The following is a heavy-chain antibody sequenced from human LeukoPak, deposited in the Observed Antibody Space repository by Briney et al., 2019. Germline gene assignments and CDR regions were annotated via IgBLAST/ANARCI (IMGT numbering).Heavy chain of an antibody. D-gene: IGHD1-26*01. CDR3: AKGYGSYFLGAFDY. CDR1: GFSFSTFW. CDR2: ISQDGSQK. Sequence: PGGSLRLSCAASGFSFSTFWMSWVRQAPGKGLEWLAMISQDGSQKFYVDSVKGRFTISRDNAKNSLYLQMNSLRAEDTGVYYCAKGYGSYFLGAFDYWGQGTLVTVSS. J-gene: IGHJ4*02. V-gene: IGHV3-7*01.